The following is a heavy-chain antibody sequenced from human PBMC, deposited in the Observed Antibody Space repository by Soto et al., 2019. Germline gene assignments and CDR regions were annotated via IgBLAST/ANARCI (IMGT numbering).Heavy chain of an antibody. Sequence: ASVKVSCKASGYTFTSYDINWVRQATGQGLEWMGWMNPNSGNTGYAQKFQGRVTMTRNTSISTAYMELSSLRSEDTAVYYCARVLKGSSWYEGNWFDPWGQGTLVTVSS. D-gene: IGHD6-13*01. J-gene: IGHJ5*02. V-gene: IGHV1-8*01. CDR3: ARVLKGSSWYEGNWFDP. CDR2: MNPNSGNT. CDR1: GYTFTSYD.